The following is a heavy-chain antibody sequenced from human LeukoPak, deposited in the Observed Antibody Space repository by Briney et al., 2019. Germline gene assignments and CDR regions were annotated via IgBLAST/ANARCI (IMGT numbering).Heavy chain of an antibody. J-gene: IGHJ4*02. CDR3: ARAGGYSYGYPSYFDY. CDR2: ISSSNSYT. Sequence: GGSLRLSCAASGFTFSDYYMSWIRQAPGKGLEWVSYISSSNSYTNYADSVKGRFTISRDNSKNTLYLQMNSLRAEDTAVYYCARAGGYSYGYPSYFDYWGQGTLVTVSS. V-gene: IGHV3-11*05. D-gene: IGHD5-18*01. CDR1: GFTFSDYY.